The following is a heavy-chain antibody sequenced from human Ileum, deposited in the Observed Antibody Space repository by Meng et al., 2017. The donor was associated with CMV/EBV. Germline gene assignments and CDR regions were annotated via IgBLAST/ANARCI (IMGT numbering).Heavy chain of an antibody. CDR1: GFTFSTYA. D-gene: IGHD5-12*01. CDR3: AREAFSGGYDDGFDP. J-gene: IGHJ5*02. Sequence: SGFTFSTYAMHWVRQAPGKGLEWVAVISYDGSTKYYADSVKGRFTISKDNSNNTLYLQMNSLRADDTAVYYCAREAFSGGYDDGFDPWGQGTLVTVSS. V-gene: IGHV3-30*01. CDR2: ISYDGSTK.